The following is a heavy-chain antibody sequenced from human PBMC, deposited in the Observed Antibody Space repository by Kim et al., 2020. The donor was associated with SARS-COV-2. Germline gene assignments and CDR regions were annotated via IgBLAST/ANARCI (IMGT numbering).Heavy chain of an antibody. CDR3: AREHYDFWSGIDY. J-gene: IGHJ4*02. V-gene: IGHV3-66*01. Sequence: YAASVKGRCTISRDKSKNTLYLQMNSLRAEDTAVYYCAREHYDFWSGIDYWGQGTLVTVSS. D-gene: IGHD3-3*01.